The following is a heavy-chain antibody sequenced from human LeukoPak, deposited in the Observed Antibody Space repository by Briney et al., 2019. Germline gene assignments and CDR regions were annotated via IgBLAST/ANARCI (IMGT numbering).Heavy chain of an antibody. D-gene: IGHD3-10*01. Sequence: SETLSLTCAVYGGSFSGYYWSWVRQHPGKGLEWIGYIYYSGSSYYNPSLKSRVTMSVDTSKSQFSLKLNSVTAADTAVYYCARVPGAVAIDNWGQGTLVTVSS. CDR1: GGSFSGYY. CDR2: IYYSGSS. J-gene: IGHJ4*02. CDR3: ARVPGAVAIDN. V-gene: IGHV4-34*01.